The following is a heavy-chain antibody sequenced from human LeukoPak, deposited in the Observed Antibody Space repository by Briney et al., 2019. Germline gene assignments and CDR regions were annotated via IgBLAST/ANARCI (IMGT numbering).Heavy chain of an antibody. V-gene: IGHV3-53*01. CDR2: IYSGGST. CDR3: ARMGVVRGVISDY. CDR1: GFTVSSNY. J-gene: IGHJ4*02. Sequence: GGSLRLSCAASGFTVSSNYMSWVRQAPGKGLGWVSVIYSGGSTYYADSVKGRFTISRDNSKNTLYLQMNSLRAEDTAVYYCARMGVVRGVISDYWGQGTLVTVSS. D-gene: IGHD3-10*01.